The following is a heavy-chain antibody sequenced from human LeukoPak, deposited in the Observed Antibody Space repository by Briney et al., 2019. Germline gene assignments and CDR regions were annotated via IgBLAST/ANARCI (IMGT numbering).Heavy chain of an antibody. J-gene: IGHJ6*03. CDR2: ISAYNGNT. CDR3: ARDRHSSSWYSGYYYMDV. D-gene: IGHD6-13*01. Sequence: ASVKVSCKASGYTFTSYGISWVRQAPGQGLEWMGWISAYNGNTNYAQKLQGRVTMTTDTSTSTAYMELRSLRSDDTAVYYCARDRHSSSWYSGYYYMDVWGKGTTVTISS. CDR1: GYTFTSYG. V-gene: IGHV1-18*01.